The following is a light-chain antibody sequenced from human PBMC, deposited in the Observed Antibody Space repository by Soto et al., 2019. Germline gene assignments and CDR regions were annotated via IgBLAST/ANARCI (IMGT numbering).Light chain of an antibody. CDR2: GAS. J-gene: IGKJ4*01. V-gene: IGKV3D-15*03. Sequence: EIVMTQSPATLSVSPGERATLSCSASQSVSSNLAWYQQKPCQAPRLLIYGASIRATGIPARFSGSVSGTEFTITISILQSEDFAVYYCHQYNNWLTFGGGTKVEIK. CDR3: HQYNNWLT. CDR1: QSVSSN.